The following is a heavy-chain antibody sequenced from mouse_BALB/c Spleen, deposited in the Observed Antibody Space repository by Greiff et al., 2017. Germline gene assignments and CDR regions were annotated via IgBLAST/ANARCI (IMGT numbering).Heavy chain of an antibody. D-gene: IGHD1-2*01. J-gene: IGHJ4*01. CDR2: IYPGNSDT. Sequence: VQLQQSGTVLARPGASVKMSCKASGYTFTSYWMHWVKQRPGQGLEWIGAIYPGNSDTSYNQKFKGKAKLTAVTSTSTAYMELSSLTNEDSAVYYCTREGLTATYAMDYWGQGTSVTVSS. CDR1: GYTFTSYW. CDR3: TREGLTATYAMDY. V-gene: IGHV1-5*01.